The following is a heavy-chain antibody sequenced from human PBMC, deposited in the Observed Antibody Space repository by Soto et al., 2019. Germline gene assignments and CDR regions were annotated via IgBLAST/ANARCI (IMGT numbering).Heavy chain of an antibody. CDR2: ISLYSDGT. CDR3: ARGVPGAEAWFGP. J-gene: IGHJ5*02. Sequence: QVQLVQSGGEVKRPGASVKASCKTSGYTFSNYGITWVRQAPGQPLEWLGWISLYSDGTNYAQKFQGRVSMTTDTSTTTAYMELRSLRSDDTAVYYSARGVPGAEAWFGPWGQGTLVSVSS. CDR1: GYTFSNYG. V-gene: IGHV1-18*01. D-gene: IGHD2-2*01.